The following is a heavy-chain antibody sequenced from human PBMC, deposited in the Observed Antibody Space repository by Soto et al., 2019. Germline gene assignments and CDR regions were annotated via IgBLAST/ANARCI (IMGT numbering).Heavy chain of an antibody. CDR3: ARMESFGSLNWFDP. CDR1: GYTFTNND. CDR2: MNPGSGDS. J-gene: IGHJ5*02. Sequence: ASVKVHCKSSGYTFTNNDVIWVRQATGQGLEWMGWMNPGSGDSGYAQKFQGRVTMTRDISIATAYMELNSLTSEDTAIYYCARMESFGSLNWFDPWGQGTLVTVSS. V-gene: IGHV1-8*02. D-gene: IGHD5-18*01.